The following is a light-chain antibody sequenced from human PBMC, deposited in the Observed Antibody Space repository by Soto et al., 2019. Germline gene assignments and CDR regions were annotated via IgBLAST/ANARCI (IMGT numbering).Light chain of an antibody. Sequence: DIPMTQSPSTLSASVGDRVTITCRASQSISSWLAWYQQKPGKAPKLLIYKASSLESGVPSRFSGSGSGTDFTLTISSLQPDDFATYYCQQYNSSPTFGQGTKVEIK. V-gene: IGKV1-5*03. J-gene: IGKJ1*01. CDR2: KAS. CDR3: QQYNSSPT. CDR1: QSISSW.